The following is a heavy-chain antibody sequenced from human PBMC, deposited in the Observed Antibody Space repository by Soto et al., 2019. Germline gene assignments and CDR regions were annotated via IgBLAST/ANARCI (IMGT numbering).Heavy chain of an antibody. CDR3: ARGEASGLPPAH. CDR1: GFTFSSYW. Sequence: EVQLVESGGGLVQPGGSLRLSCAASGFTFSSYWMHWVRQAPGKGLVWVSRINSDGYSTSYADSVKGRFTISRDNAKNTLDLQMNSLRAEDTAVYYCARGEASGLPPAHWGQGTLVTVSS. J-gene: IGHJ1*01. V-gene: IGHV3-74*01. D-gene: IGHD7-27*01. CDR2: INSDGYST.